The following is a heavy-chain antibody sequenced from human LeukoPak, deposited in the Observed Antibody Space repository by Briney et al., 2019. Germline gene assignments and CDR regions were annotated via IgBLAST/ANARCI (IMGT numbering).Heavy chain of an antibody. Sequence: SGGSLRLSCTASGSGFTFSTYGMHWVRQAPGKGLEWVSVISSDGRITYYTDSVKGRFTTSRDDSRDTVYLQMNSLRIEDTALYYCVRELKAMTAPDLWGQGTLVTVSS. CDR3: VRELKAMTAPDL. CDR2: ISSDGRIT. V-gene: IGHV3-30*03. CDR1: GFTFSTYG. D-gene: IGHD2-21*02. J-gene: IGHJ5*02.